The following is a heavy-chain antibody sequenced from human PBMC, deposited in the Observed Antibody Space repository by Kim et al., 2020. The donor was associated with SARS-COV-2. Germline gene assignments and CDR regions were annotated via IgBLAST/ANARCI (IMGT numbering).Heavy chain of an antibody. CDR2: IYYGGNVA. Sequence: GGSLRLSCAASGFTFSSYAMSWVRLAPGKGLQWVSIIYYGGNVAYYADSVKGRFTISRDNSRNTLSLQMNSLRAEDTAVYYCAKDMASRSTTGHWSFDLWGRGTLVTVSS. D-gene: IGHD1-26*01. V-gene: IGHV3-23*03. J-gene: IGHJ2*01. CDR1: GFTFSSYA. CDR3: AKDMASRSTTGHWSFDL.